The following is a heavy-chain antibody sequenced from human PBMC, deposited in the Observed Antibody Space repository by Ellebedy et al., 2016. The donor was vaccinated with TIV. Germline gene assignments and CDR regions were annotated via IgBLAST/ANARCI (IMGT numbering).Heavy chain of an antibody. CDR1: GFTFSSYA. V-gene: IGHV3-48*04. J-gene: IGHJ4*02. Sequence: GESLKISCAASGFTFSSYAMSWVRQAPGKGLEWLSYISSSGSTIYYADSVKGRFTISRDNARNSLHLQMNSLRAEDTAVYYCARGATVTGTFDYWGQGTLVTVSS. D-gene: IGHD4-17*01. CDR3: ARGATVTGTFDY. CDR2: ISSSGSTI.